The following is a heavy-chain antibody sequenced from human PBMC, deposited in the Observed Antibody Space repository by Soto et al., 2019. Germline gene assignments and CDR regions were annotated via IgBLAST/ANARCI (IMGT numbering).Heavy chain of an antibody. J-gene: IGHJ6*03. CDR2: INAGNGNT. D-gene: IGHD6-13*01. CDR3: ARDLGNSSSWYNYYYYYMDV. CDR1: GYTFTSYA. Sequence: QVQLVQSGAEVKKPGASVKVSCKASGYTFTSYAMHWVRQAPGQRLEWMGWINAGNGNTKYSQKFQGRVTITRDTSASTAYMELSSLRSEDTAVYYCARDLGNSSSWYNYYYYYMDVWGKGTTVTVSS. V-gene: IGHV1-3*01.